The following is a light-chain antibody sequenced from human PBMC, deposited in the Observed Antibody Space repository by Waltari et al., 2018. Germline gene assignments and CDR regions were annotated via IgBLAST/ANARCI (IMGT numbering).Light chain of an antibody. J-gene: IGKJ5*01. CDR2: DAS. CDR1: QSVSSY. V-gene: IGKV3-11*01. Sequence: EIVLTQSPAPLSLSPGESPSLSCTASQSVSSYLAWYQQNPGQAPRLLIYDASNMATGIPARFSGSGSGTDFTLTISSLEPEDFAVYYCQQRSNWPPEITFGQGTRLEIK. CDR3: QQRSNWPPEIT.